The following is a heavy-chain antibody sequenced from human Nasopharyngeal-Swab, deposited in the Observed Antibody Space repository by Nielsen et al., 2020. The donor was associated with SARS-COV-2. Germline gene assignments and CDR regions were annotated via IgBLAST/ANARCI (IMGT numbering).Heavy chain of an antibody. J-gene: IGHJ4*02. CDR3: ARRGEGYGDYLDY. CDR2: IYYSGST. Sequence: SETLSLTCSVSGGPISNYHWNWIRQPPGKGLEWIGYIYYSGSTNYNPSLKSRVTISADTSKNQFPLKLSSVTAADTAVYYCARRGEGYGDYLDYWGQGTLVTVSS. D-gene: IGHD4-17*01. V-gene: IGHV4-59*08. CDR1: GGPISNYH.